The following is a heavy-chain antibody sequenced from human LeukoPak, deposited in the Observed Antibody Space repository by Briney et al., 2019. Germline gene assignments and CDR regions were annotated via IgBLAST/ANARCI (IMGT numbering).Heavy chain of an antibody. V-gene: IGHV3-33*01. CDR2: IWYDGSNK. Sequence: GRSLRLSCAASGFTFSSYGMHWVRQAPGKGLEWVAVIWYDGSNKYYADSVKGRFTISRDNSKNTLYLQMNSLRADDTSTYYCARDPARFGSGYYPENWGPGTQVTVSS. D-gene: IGHD3-22*01. CDR1: GFTFSSYG. CDR3: ARDPARFGSGYYPEN. J-gene: IGHJ4*02.